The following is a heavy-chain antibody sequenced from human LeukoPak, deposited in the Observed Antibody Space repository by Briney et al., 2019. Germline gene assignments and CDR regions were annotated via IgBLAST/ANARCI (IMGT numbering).Heavy chain of an antibody. D-gene: IGHD2-2*01. V-gene: IGHV1-69-2*01. J-gene: IGHJ6*03. CDR2: VDPEDGET. CDR1: GYTFTGYY. Sequence: GASVKVSCKASGYTFTGYYMHWVQQAPGKGLEWMGLVDPEDGETIYAEKFQGRVTITADTSTDTAYMELSSLRSEDTAVYYCATGNIGYCSSTSCPKGMDVWGKGTMVTVSS. CDR3: ATGNIGYCSSTSCPKGMDV.